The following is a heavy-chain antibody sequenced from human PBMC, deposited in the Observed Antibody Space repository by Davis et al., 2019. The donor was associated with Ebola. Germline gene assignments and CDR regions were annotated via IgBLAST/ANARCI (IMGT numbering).Heavy chain of an antibody. CDR2: TKQDGSEN. CDR1: GFAFRSYW. Sequence: GGSLRLSCAASGFAFRSYWMSWVRQAPGKGLEWVANTKQDGSENYYVDSVRGRFTISRDDAKNSMYLHMNSLRAEDTGMYYCARDWRVEPAAMVGYYYSGMDVWGKGTTVTVSS. J-gene: IGHJ6*04. CDR3: ARDWRVEPAAMVGYYYSGMDV. V-gene: IGHV3-7*03. D-gene: IGHD2-2*01.